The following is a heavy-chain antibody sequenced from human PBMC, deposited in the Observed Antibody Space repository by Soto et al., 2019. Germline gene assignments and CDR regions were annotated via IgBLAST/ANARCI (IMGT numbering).Heavy chain of an antibody. CDR3: ARACDCFHPPLKYYYGMDV. CDR2: IIPIFGTA. D-gene: IGHD2-21*02. V-gene: IGHV1-69*06. Sequence: QVQLVQSGAEVKKPGSSVKVSCKASGGTFSSYAISWVRQAPGQGLEWMGGIIPIFGTANYAQKFPGRVTITADKSTSTAYMELSILRSEDTALYYCARACDCFHPPLKYYYGMDVWGQGTTVTVSS. J-gene: IGHJ6*02. CDR1: GGTFSSYA.